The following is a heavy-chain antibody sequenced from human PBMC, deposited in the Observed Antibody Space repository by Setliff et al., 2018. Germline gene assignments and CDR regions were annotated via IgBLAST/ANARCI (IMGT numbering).Heavy chain of an antibody. Sequence: SETLSLTCTVSGDSMSSAKYYWSWIRQSAGKGLECIGRIYTDGSTKYNPSLNSRVTLSIDTSKNQFSLRLSSVTAADTAVYFCARLPNYVWGSPVDYWGQGTLVTVSS. CDR1: GDSMSSAKYY. V-gene: IGHV4-61*02. D-gene: IGHD3-16*01. J-gene: IGHJ4*02. CDR3: ARLPNYVWGSPVDY. CDR2: IYTDGST.